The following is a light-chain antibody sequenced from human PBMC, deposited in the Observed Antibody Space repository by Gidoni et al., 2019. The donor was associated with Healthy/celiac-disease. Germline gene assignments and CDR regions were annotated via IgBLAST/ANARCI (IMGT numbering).Light chain of an antibody. CDR3: CSYAGSSTLV. Sequence: QSALTQPASVAGSPGQSITISCTGTSSDVGSYNLVSWYQKQPGKAPKLMIYEVSKRPSGVSNRFSGSKSGNTASLTISGLQAEYEADYYCCSYAGSSTLVFGGGTKLTVL. J-gene: IGLJ3*02. CDR2: EVS. V-gene: IGLV2-23*02. CDR1: SSDVGSYNL.